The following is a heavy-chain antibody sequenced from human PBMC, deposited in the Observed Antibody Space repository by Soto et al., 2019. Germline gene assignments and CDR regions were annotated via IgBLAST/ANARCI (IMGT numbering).Heavy chain of an antibody. Sequence: PGGSLRLSCAASGFSVSDYAMSWVRQAPGKGLEWVSSISGSGDGTYYGDSVKGRFTLSRDTSQKTLYLQMNNLRGEDTAVYFCTKSRRSVLMVYGFGGMDVWGRGTTVTDSS. D-gene: IGHD2-8*01. CDR1: GFSVSDYA. V-gene: IGHV3-23*01. CDR2: ISGSGDGT. J-gene: IGHJ6*02. CDR3: TKSRRSVLMVYGFGGMDV.